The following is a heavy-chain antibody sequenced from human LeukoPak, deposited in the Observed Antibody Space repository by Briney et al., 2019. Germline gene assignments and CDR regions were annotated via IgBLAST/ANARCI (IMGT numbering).Heavy chain of an antibody. D-gene: IGHD3-3*01. V-gene: IGHV1-18*01. J-gene: IGHJ4*02. CDR3: ARDEIFGVGTHFDY. CDR1: GYNFIGFG. Sequence: ASVKVSCKASGYNFIGFGISWVRQAPGQGLEWMGWIYVDNGHTNYAQKLQDRVTMTTDTSTTTAYMELRSLTSDDTAVYFCARDEIFGVGTHFDYWGQGTLVIVSS. CDR2: IYVDNGHT.